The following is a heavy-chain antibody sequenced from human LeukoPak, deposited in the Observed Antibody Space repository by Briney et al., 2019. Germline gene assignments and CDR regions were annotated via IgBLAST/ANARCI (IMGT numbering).Heavy chain of an antibody. V-gene: IGHV4-59*01. Sequence: SETLSLTCRVSGASISSFYWSWIRQSPGKGLEWLGYISNSGRTIYNPSLRSRVAISGDTSKNQLSLKLSSVTAADTAVYYCAKGRVVAGTKSLTYSWFDPWGQGTLVTVSS. CDR2: ISNSGRT. CDR3: AKGRVVAGTKSLTYSWFDP. D-gene: IGHD6-19*01. CDR1: GASISSFY. J-gene: IGHJ5*02.